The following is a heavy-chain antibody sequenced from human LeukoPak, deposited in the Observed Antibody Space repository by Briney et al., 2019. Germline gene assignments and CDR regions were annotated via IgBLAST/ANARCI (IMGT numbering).Heavy chain of an antibody. Sequence: GGSLRLSCAASGFIVNTNYMTWVRQAPGRGLEWVSFIYADGNTYYADSVKGRFTISRDISKNAVYLQMNSLRAEDTAVYYCARDSYGDANFDSWGQGTLVTVSS. J-gene: IGHJ4*02. D-gene: IGHD4-17*01. CDR2: IYADGNT. CDR3: ARDSYGDANFDS. V-gene: IGHV3-53*01. CDR1: GFIVNTNY.